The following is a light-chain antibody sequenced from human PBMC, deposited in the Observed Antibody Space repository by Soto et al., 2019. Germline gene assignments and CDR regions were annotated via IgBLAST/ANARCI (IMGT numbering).Light chain of an antibody. CDR1: QSRLRRNAHNY. V-gene: IGKV2-28*01. Sequence: EIVMTQSPLSLPVTPGEPASISCMSSQSRLRRNAHNYLDWYVQKPGQSPQLLIYLGSNRASGVPDRFSGSGSGTDFTLKISRVEAEDVGVYYCMQALQTPITFGQGTRLEIK. CDR3: MQALQTPIT. J-gene: IGKJ5*01. CDR2: LGS.